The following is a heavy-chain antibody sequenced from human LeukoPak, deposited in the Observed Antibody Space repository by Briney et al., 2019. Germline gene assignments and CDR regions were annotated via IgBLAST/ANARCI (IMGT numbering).Heavy chain of an antibody. Sequence: GESLKISCQGSGYSFTSYWIGWVRQLPGKGLEWMGIIYPGDSDTRYSPSFQGQVTISADKSISTAYLQWSSLKASDTAMYYCARRGELTSDYFDYWGQGTLVTVSS. J-gene: IGHJ4*02. CDR1: GYSFTSYW. D-gene: IGHD1-26*01. CDR3: ARRGELTSDYFDY. CDR2: IYPGDSDT. V-gene: IGHV5-51*01.